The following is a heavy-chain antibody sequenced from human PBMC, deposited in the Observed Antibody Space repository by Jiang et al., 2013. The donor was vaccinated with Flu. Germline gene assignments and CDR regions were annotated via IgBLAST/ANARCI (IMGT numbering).Heavy chain of an antibody. CDR1: GFTFDDYG. D-gene: IGHD2-2*02. V-gene: IGHV3-20*04. Sequence: VQLLESGGGVVRPGGSLRLSCAASGFTFDDYGMSWVRQAPGKGLEWVSGINWNGGSTGYADSVKGRFTISRDNAKNSLYLQMNSLRAEDTALYYCARGRGYCSSTSCYTTVTYFDYWGQGTLVTVSS. CDR3: ARGRGYCSSTSCYTTVTYFDY. J-gene: IGHJ4*02. CDR2: INWNGGST.